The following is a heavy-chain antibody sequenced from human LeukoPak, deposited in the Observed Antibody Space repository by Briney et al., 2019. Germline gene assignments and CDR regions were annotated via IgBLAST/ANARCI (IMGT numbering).Heavy chain of an antibody. CDR2: ISGSGGST. CDR3: AKDTTIVLRGRFDY. D-gene: IGHD2-8*01. CDR1: GFTLSSYG. J-gene: IGHJ4*02. V-gene: IGHV3-23*01. Sequence: PGGSLRLSCAASGFTLSSYGMHWVRQAPGKGLEWVSAISGSGGSTYYADSVKGRFTISRDNSKNTLYLQMNSLRAEDTAVYYCAKDTTIVLRGRFDYWGQGTLVTVSS.